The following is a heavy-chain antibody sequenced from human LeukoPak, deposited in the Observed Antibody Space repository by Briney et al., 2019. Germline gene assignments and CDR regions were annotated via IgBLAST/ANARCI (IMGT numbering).Heavy chain of an antibody. D-gene: IGHD3/OR15-3a*01. Sequence: GGSLRLSCAASGFTFSSYAMSWVRQAPRKRRECVSSISDNGGSTYSADSVKGRFTISRDNSKNTISLQMNSLRAEDTAVYYCARAFGLITSHWGQGTLVTVSS. CDR2: ISDNGGST. J-gene: IGHJ1*01. CDR1: GFTFSSYA. V-gene: IGHV3-23*01. CDR3: ARAFGLITSH.